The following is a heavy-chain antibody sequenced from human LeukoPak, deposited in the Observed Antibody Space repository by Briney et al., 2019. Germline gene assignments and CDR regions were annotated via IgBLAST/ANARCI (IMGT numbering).Heavy chain of an antibody. CDR3: ARETPSLDIDY. CDR2: ISSSSSTI. V-gene: IGHV3-48*04. J-gene: IGHJ4*02. CDR1: GFTFSSYS. D-gene: IGHD5-12*01. Sequence: GGSLRLSCAASGFTFSSYSMNWVRQAPGKGLGWVSYISSSSSTIYYADSVKGRFTISRDNAKNSLYLQMNSLRAEDTAVYYCARETPSLDIDYWGQGTLVTVSS.